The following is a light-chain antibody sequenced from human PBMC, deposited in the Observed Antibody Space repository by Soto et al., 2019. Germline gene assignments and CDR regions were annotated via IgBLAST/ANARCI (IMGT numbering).Light chain of an antibody. CDR2: DAS. Sequence: EIVLTQSPGTLSLSPGERAALSCRASQSVSSNFLAWYQQKPGQAPRLLIYDASNRATGIPDRFSGSGSGTDFTLTINRLEPKDFAVYYCQQYGLSPLTFGGGTKVEIK. J-gene: IGKJ4*01. CDR3: QQYGLSPLT. V-gene: IGKV3-20*01. CDR1: QSVSSNF.